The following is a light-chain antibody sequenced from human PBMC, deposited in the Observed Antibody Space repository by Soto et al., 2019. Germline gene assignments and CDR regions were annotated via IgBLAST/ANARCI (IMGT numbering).Light chain of an antibody. Sequence: QSALTQPASVSGSPGQSITISCTGTISDIGGYNFISWYQHHPGKAPKLVIYDVNNRPSGISYRFSGSKSGNTSSLTISGFQAEDEADYYCAAYTRTTTLVFGGGTKLTVL. J-gene: IGLJ2*01. CDR2: DVN. CDR1: ISDIGGYNF. V-gene: IGLV2-14*01. CDR3: AAYTRTTTLV.